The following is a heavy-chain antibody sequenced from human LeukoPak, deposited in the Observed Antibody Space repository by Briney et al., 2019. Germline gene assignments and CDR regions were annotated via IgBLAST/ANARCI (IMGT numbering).Heavy chain of an antibody. Sequence: PSQTLSLTCTVSGVSISSGSYYWSWIRQPAGKGLEWIGRIYTSGSTNYNPSLKSRVTISVDTSKNQFSLKLSSVTAADTAVYYCSYGYRHAHTWGQGTLVTVSS. V-gene: IGHV4-61*02. D-gene: IGHD5-18*01. J-gene: IGHJ5*02. CDR2: IYTSGST. CDR1: GVSISSGSYY. CDR3: SYGYRHAHT.